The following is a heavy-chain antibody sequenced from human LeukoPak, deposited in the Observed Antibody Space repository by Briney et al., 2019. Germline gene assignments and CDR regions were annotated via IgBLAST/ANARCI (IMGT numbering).Heavy chain of an antibody. D-gene: IGHD3-22*01. CDR1: GFTFSSYS. CDR2: ISSSSSYI. CDR3: AREFYSRGSYDY. Sequence: TGGSLRLSCAASGFTFSSYSMNWVRQAPGKGLEWVSSISSSSSYIYYADSVKGRFTISRDNAKNSLYLQMNSLRAEDTAVYYCAREFYSRGSYDYWAQEPLVPFS. J-gene: IGHJ4*02. V-gene: IGHV3-21*01.